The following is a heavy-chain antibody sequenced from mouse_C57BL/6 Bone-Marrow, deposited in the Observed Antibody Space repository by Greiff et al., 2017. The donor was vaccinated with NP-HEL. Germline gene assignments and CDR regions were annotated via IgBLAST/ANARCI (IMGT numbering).Heavy chain of an antibody. CDR2: IYPGSGNT. D-gene: IGHD2-1*01. Sequence: QVQLQQSGAELVRPGASVKLSCKASGYTFTDYYINWVKQRPGQGLEWIARIYPGSGNTYYNEKFKGKATLTAEKSSSTAYMQLSSLTSEDSAVYFCARSHYGNYYYAMDYWGQGTSVTVSS. CDR3: ARSHYGNYYYAMDY. CDR1: GYTFTDYY. J-gene: IGHJ4*01. V-gene: IGHV1-76*01.